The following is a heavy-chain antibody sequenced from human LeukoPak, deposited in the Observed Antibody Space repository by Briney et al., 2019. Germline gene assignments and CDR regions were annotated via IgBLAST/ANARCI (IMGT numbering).Heavy chain of an antibody. Sequence: SETLSLTCTVSGGSIRNYYWSWMRIPPAKGLGWIGHIYSTGSTTYTPSLKSRVIMSADTSKPDFPLHVTSVTAADAAMYSCARHRSEGSYPLDSWGQGALVTVSS. CDR3: ARHRSEGSYPLDS. CDR1: GGSIRNYY. V-gene: IGHV4-59*08. J-gene: IGHJ4*02. CDR2: IYSTGST.